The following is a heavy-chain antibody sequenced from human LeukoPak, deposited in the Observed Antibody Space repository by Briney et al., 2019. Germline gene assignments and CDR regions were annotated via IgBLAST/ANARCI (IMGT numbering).Heavy chain of an antibody. CDR1: GDSVSSNSAA. CDR2: TYYRSKWYN. CDR3: ARVGSSSWSSFDY. J-gene: IGHJ4*02. V-gene: IGHV6-1*01. Sequence: SQTLSLTCAISGDSVSSNSAAWNWIRQSPSIGLEWLGRTYYRSKWYNDYAVSVKSRITINPDTSKNQFSLQLNSVTPEDTAVYYCARVGSSSWSSFDYWGQGTLVTVSS. D-gene: IGHD6-13*01.